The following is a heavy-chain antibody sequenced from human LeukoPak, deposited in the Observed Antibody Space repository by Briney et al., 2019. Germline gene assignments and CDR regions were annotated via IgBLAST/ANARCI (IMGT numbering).Heavy chain of an antibody. CDR3: ARGLSIAAPGIPGY. D-gene: IGHD6-13*01. CDR1: GGTFSSYA. V-gene: IGHV1-46*01. CDR2: INPSGGST. J-gene: IGHJ4*02. Sequence: ASVKVSCKASGGTFSSYAISWVRQAPGQGLEWMGIINPSGGSTSYAQKFQGRVTMTRDTSTSTVYMELSSLRSEDTAVYYCARGLSIAAPGIPGYWGQGTLVTVSS.